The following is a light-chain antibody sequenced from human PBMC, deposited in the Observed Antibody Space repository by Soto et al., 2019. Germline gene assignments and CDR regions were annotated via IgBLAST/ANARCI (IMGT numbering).Light chain of an antibody. CDR2: DVS. Sequence: QSALTQPASVSGSPGQSITISCTGTSSDVGGYNYVSWYQQHPGKAPKLMIYDVSNRPSGVSNRFSGFKSGNTASLTISGLQAEDEADYYCSSYTSSSTYVFGTG. J-gene: IGLJ1*01. CDR3: SSYTSSSTYV. V-gene: IGLV2-14*01. CDR1: SSDVGGYNY.